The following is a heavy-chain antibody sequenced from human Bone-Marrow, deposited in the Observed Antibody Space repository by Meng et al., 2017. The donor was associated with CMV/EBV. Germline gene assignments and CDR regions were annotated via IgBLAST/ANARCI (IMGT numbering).Heavy chain of an antibody. J-gene: IGHJ6*02. V-gene: IGHV1-69*10. CDR1: GGTFSSYA. CDR2: IIPILGIA. D-gene: IGHD6-13*01. CDR3: ARDTKYYSSSWYAHMDV. Sequence: SVKVSCKASGGTFSSYAISWVRQAPGQGLEWMGGIIPILGIANYAQKFQGRVTITADKSTSTADMELSSLRSEDTAVYYCARDTKYYSSSWYAHMDVWGQGTTVTVSS.